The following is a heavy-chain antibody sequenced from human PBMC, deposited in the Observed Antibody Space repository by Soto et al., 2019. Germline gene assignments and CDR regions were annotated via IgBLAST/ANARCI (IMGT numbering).Heavy chain of an antibody. CDR3: ARDEYISAY. Sequence: QVQLVESGGGLVKPGGSLRLSCAASGFTFSDFYMTWIRQAPGKGLEWIAYIGSGGSPIYYADSVKGRFTISWDNSKKYLYLQMNSLRADDTAMYFCARDEYISAYWGQGTLVTVSS. CDR2: IGSGGSPI. D-gene: IGHD6-19*01. V-gene: IGHV3-11*01. CDR1: GFTFSDFY. J-gene: IGHJ4*02.